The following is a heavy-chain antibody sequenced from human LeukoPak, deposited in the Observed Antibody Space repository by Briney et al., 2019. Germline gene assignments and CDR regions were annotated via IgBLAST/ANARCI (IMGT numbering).Heavy chain of an antibody. D-gene: IGHD7-27*01. Sequence: SETLSLTCAVSGGSISSGGYSWSWIRPPPGKGLEWIGYIYHSGSTYYNPSLKSRVTISVDRSKNQFSLKLSSVTAADTAVYYCARANWGSLRYFDLWGRGTLVTVSS. CDR1: GGSISSGGYS. J-gene: IGHJ2*01. V-gene: IGHV4-30-2*01. CDR2: IYHSGST. CDR3: ARANWGSLRYFDL.